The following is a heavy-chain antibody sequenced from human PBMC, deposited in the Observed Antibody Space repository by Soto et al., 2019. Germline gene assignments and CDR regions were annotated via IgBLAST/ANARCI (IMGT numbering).Heavy chain of an antibody. CDR2: IFYSGST. CDR3: ACIFSGGYSYGFYYDGMDV. J-gene: IGHJ6*02. V-gene: IGHV4-39*01. D-gene: IGHD5-18*01. Sequence: PSETLSLTCTVSGGSISSSIYYWGWIRQPPGKGLEWIGSIFYSGSTYYNPSLKSRFTISVDTSKNQFSLKLSSVTAADTAVYYCACIFSGGYSYGFYYDGMDVWGQGTTVT. CDR1: GGSISSSIYY.